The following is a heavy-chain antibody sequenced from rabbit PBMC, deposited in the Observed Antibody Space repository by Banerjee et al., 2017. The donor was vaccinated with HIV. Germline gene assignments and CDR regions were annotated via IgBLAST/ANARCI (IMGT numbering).Heavy chain of an antibody. V-gene: IGHV1S43*01. D-gene: IGHD1-1*01. Sequence: QQQLEESGGGLVKPGGTLTLTCKASGIDFSSYYYMCWVRQAPGKGLELIACIYTSSGSTWCPSWAKGRFTITRSTSLNTVTLQLTSLTAADTATYFCARGYASSTIRLDLWGPGTLVTVS. CDR2: IYTSSGST. J-gene: IGHJ6*01. CDR3: ARGYASSTIRLDL. CDR1: GIDFSSYYY.